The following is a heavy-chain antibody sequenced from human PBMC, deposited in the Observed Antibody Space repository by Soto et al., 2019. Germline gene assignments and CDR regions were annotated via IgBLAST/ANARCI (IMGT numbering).Heavy chain of an antibody. CDR1: GFTFSNSW. CDR3: ARVSPVMSPGY. J-gene: IGHJ4*02. Sequence: EVQLVESGGGLVQPGGSLRLSCAVSGFTFSNSWLSWVRQAPGKGLEWVANINQEGSDKYYVDSVKGRFTISRDNAKNSLYLQMNSLRAEDTAIYYCARVSPVMSPGYWGQGTLVTVSS. CDR2: INQEGSDK. V-gene: IGHV3-7*05. D-gene: IGHD3-16*01.